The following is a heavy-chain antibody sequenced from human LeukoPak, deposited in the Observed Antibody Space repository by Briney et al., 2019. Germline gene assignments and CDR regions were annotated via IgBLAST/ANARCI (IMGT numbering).Heavy chain of an antibody. V-gene: IGHV3-73*01. D-gene: IGHD1-26*01. CDR3: TRREVGATPDYFDY. J-gene: IGHJ4*02. Sequence: GGSLRLSCAASGFTFRGSAIHWVRQASGKGLEWVGRIRSKANNYGTTYAASVKGRFTISRDDSKNTAYLQMNSLKTEDTAMYYCTRREVGATPDYFDYWGQGTLVTVSS. CDR1: GFTFRGSA. CDR2: IRSKANNYGT.